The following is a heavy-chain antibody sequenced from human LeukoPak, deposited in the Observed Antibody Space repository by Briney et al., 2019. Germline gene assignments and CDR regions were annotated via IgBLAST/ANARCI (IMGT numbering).Heavy chain of an antibody. Sequence: SETLSLTCIVSGVSMSRYYWSWIRQPPGKGLEWIGYIHYSGSTNHNPSLKSRVTISVDTSKNQFSLKLSSVTAADTAVYYCASEMYYYDSSGYPSSEYFQHWGQGTLVTVSS. CDR2: IHYSGST. V-gene: IGHV4-59*08. J-gene: IGHJ1*01. CDR3: ASEMYYYDSSGYPSSEYFQH. CDR1: GVSMSRYY. D-gene: IGHD3-22*01.